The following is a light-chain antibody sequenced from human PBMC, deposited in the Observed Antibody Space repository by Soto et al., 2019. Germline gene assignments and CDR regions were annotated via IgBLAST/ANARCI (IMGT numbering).Light chain of an antibody. CDR1: STDFVTYNR. V-gene: IGLV2-18*01. CDR2: EAS. J-gene: IGLJ1*01. CDR3: SLYTSENTYV. Sequence: QSVLTQPPSVSGSPGQSVTISCTGTSTDFVTYNRVSWYQQPPGTAPELIVYEASDRPSGVPDRFSGSKSGNTASLTISGLQAADEADYYCSLYTSENTYVFGTGTKGTV.